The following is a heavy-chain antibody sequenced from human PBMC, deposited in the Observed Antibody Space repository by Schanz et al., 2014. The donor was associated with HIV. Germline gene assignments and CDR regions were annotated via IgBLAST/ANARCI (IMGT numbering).Heavy chain of an antibody. Sequence: QVQLVESGGGVVQPGRSLRLSCAASGITFSTSGMHWVRQAPGKGLEWAAVIWNDGSKKYYADSVKGRFTISRDNSKNTLYLQMNSLRAEDTAVYYCASTEYPYTTSSDYYYGMDVWGQGTTVTVSS. CDR2: IWNDGSKK. J-gene: IGHJ6*02. V-gene: IGHV3-33*01. D-gene: IGHD1-26*01. CDR3: ASTEYPYTTSSDYYYGMDV. CDR1: GITFSTSG.